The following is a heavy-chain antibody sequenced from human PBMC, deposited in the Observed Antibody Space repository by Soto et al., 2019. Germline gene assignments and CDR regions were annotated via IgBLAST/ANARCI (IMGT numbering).Heavy chain of an antibody. CDR2: IYYTGST. D-gene: IGHD3-10*01. V-gene: IGHV4-59*02. Sequence: PSETLSLTCSVSGGSASSYWWSWIRQPPGKGLEWIGYIYYTGSTNYSPSLKGRVTISLDASKSQFSLKLTSVTAADTAVYYCARGPGASDYYFDYWG. CDR1: GGSASSYW. J-gene: IGHJ4*01. CDR3: ARGPGASDYYFDY.